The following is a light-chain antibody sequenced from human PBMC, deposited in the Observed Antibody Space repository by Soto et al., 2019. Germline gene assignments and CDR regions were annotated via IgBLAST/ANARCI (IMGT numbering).Light chain of an antibody. V-gene: IGKV3-20*01. J-gene: IGKJ1*01. Sequence: EIVMTQSPATLSVSPGEIATLSCRASQSVGSNLAWYQQKPGQAPRLLIYGASTRATGIPDRFSGSGSGTDFTLAISRLEPEDFAVYYCHQYGSSQTFGQGTKVDIK. CDR1: QSVGSN. CDR2: GAS. CDR3: HQYGSSQT.